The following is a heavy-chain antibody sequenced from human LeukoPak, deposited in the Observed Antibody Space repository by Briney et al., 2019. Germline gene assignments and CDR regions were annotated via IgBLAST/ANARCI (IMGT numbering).Heavy chain of an antibody. Sequence: GGSLRLSCAASGFTFYNYAMCWVRQAPGKGLEWVSAISGGGHDIYYADSVRGRFTISRDNSKNTLFLQMNSLRADDTAVYYCAKAYSNGFDYWGQGTLVTVSS. CDR1: GFTFYNYA. J-gene: IGHJ4*02. V-gene: IGHV3-23*01. CDR2: ISGGGHDI. D-gene: IGHD4-11*01. CDR3: AKAYSNGFDY.